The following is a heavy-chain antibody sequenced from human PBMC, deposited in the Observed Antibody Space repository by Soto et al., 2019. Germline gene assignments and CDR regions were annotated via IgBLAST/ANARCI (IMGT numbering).Heavy chain of an antibody. CDR2: IYYSGST. Sequence: QLQLQESGPGLVKPSETLSLTCTVSGGSISSSSYYWGWIRQPPGKGLEWIGSIYYSGSTYYNPSLKSRVTISVDTAKNQFSLKLSSVTAADTAVYYCDYFDWLSFDYWGQGTLVTVSS. V-gene: IGHV4-39*01. J-gene: IGHJ4*02. CDR1: GGSISSSSYY. D-gene: IGHD3-9*01. CDR3: DYFDWLSFDY.